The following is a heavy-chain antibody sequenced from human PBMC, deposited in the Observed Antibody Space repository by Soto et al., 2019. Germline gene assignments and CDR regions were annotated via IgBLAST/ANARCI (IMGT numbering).Heavy chain of an antibody. J-gene: IGHJ5*02. CDR1: GGSIISGGFF. D-gene: IGHD3-22*01. CDR3: ARGRNYHFDSSYNWFDP. V-gene: IGHV4-31*03. Sequence: PSETLSLTCTVSGGSIISGGFFWSWIRHHPEKCLEWIGYIYYSGSTYYNPSLKSRVSISLDTSKNQFSLKLSSVTAADTAVYYCARGRNYHFDSSYNWFDPWGQGTLVTVSS. CDR2: IYYSGST.